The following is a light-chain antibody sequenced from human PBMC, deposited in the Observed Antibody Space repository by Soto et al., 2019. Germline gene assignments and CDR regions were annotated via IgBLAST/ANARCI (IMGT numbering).Light chain of an antibody. CDR3: QQYNNWPGT. V-gene: IGKV3D-15*01. CDR2: DAS. J-gene: IGKJ1*01. CDR1: QNINTN. Sequence: EIVLTQAPVTLSLSPGEGATLSCKASQNINTNLGWYQQKPGQAPRLLIYDASLRATGIPARFTGSGSGTEFTLTISSLQSEDFAVYYCQQYNNWPGTFGQGTKVDIK.